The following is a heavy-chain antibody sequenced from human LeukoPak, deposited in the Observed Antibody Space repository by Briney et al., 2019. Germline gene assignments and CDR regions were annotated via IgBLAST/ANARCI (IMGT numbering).Heavy chain of an antibody. D-gene: IGHD2-2*01. CDR2: IIPILGIA. Sequence: SVKVSCKASGGTFSSYAISWVRQAPGQGLEWMGRIIPILGIANYAQKFQGRVTITADKSTSTAYMELSSLRSEDTAVYYCARDQRPIVVVPAATNWFDPWGQGTLVTVSS. J-gene: IGHJ5*02. CDR1: GGTFSSYA. CDR3: ARDQRPIVVVPAATNWFDP. V-gene: IGHV1-69*04.